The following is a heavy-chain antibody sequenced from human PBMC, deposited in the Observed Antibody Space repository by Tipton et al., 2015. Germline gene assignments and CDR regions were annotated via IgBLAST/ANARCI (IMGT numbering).Heavy chain of an antibody. J-gene: IGHJ4*02. V-gene: IGHV4-34*01. D-gene: IGHD4-17*01. CDR1: GRSFSGYF. Sequence: TLSLTCAVYGRSFSGYFWTWIRQPPGKGLEWIGEINHSGYTNYNPSLKSRVTISVDTPRNQFSLRLSSVTAADTAVYYCARKTTDSVSSYGDSLDNWGQGTPVTVSS. CDR3: ARKTTDSVSSYGDSLDN. CDR2: INHSGYT.